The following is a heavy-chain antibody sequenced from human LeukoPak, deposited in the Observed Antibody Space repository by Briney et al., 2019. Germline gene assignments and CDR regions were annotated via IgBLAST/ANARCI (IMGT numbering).Heavy chain of an antibody. CDR1: GYTFTSYG. D-gene: IGHD3-3*01. V-gene: IGHV1-18*01. Sequence: ASVKVSCKASGYTFTSYGISWVRQAPGQGLEWMGWISAYNGNTNYAQKLQGRVTMTTDTSTSTAYMELRSLRSDDTAVYYCASGVRRFLEWLSQGYYYYMDVWGKGTTVTVSS. CDR3: ASGVRRFLEWLSQGYYYYMDV. J-gene: IGHJ6*03. CDR2: ISAYNGNT.